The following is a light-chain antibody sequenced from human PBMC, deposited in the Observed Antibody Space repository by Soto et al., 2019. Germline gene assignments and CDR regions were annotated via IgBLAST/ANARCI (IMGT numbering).Light chain of an antibody. Sequence: QSVLTQPPSASGTPGQRVTTSCSGSSSNIGSNYVYWYQQLPGTAPKLLIYSNNQRPSGVPDRFSGSKSGTSASLAISGLRSEDEADYYCAAWDDSLSGSYVFGTGTKLTVL. CDR2: SNN. CDR1: SSNIGSNY. V-gene: IGLV1-47*02. CDR3: AAWDDSLSGSYV. J-gene: IGLJ1*01.